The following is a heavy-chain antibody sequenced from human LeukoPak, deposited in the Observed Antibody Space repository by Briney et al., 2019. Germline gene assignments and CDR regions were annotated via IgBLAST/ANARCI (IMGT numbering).Heavy chain of an antibody. D-gene: IGHD3-10*01. V-gene: IGHV3-30*04. J-gene: IGHJ4*02. CDR1: GFTFSSYA. CDR3: ARDGGSGSYYRLGYLDY. Sequence: GGSLRLSCAVSGFTFSSYAIHWVLQAPGNGLEWLAVISYDGSNKYYADSVKGRFTISRDNSKNTLYLQMNSLRAEDTAVYYCARDGGSGSYYRLGYLDYWGQGTLVTVSS. CDR2: ISYDGSNK.